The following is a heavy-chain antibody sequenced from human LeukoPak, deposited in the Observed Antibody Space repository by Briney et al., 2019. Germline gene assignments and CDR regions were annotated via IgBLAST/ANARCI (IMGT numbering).Heavy chain of an antibody. J-gene: IGHJ6*03. CDR3: ARAHACSSTSCYEAYMDV. CDR2: INAGNGNT. V-gene: IGHV1-3*03. Sequence: ASVKVSCRASGYTFTSYAMHWVHQAPGQRLEWMGWINAGNGNTKYSQEFQGRVTITRDTSASTAYMELSSLRSEDMAVYYCARAHACSSTSCYEAYMDVWGKGTTVTVSS. D-gene: IGHD2-2*01. CDR1: GYTFTSYA.